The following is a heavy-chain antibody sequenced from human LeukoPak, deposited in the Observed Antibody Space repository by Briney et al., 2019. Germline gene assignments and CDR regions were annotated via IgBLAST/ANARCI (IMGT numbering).Heavy chain of an antibody. Sequence: PGGSLRLSCAASGFTFSNYWMSWVRQAPGKGLEWVANIKHDGGDKHYVDSVKGRFTIARDNAKNSLYLQMNSLRAEDTAVYYCARGDYDYVWGSYRYYDYWGQGTLVTVSS. CDR1: GFTFSNYW. J-gene: IGHJ4*02. V-gene: IGHV3-7*01. CDR3: ARGDYDYVWGSYRYYDY. D-gene: IGHD3-16*02. CDR2: IKHDGGDK.